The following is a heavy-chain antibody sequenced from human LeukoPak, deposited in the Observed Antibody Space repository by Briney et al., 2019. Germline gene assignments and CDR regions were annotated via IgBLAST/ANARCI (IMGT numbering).Heavy chain of an antibody. V-gene: IGHV4-34*01. CDR1: GGSFSGYY. Sequence: PSETLSLTCAVYGGSFSGYYWSWIRQPPGKGLEWIGEINHSGSTNYNPSLKSRVTISVDTSKNQFSLKLSSVTAADTAVYYCASHVMWISAAKRGYNWFDPWGQGTLVTVSS. D-gene: IGHD6-13*01. J-gene: IGHJ5*02. CDR2: INHSGST. CDR3: ASHVMWISAAKRGYNWFDP.